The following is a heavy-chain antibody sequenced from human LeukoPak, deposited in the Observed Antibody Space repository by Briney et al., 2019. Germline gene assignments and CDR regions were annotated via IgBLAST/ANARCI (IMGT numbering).Heavy chain of an antibody. CDR2: IYHSGST. J-gene: IGHJ5*02. V-gene: IGHV4-4*02. D-gene: IGHD4-23*01. CDR1: GGSISSSNW. CDR3: ARNYGGNYVGPESWFDP. Sequence: PSETLSLTCAVSGGSISSSNWWSWVRQPPGKGLEWIGEIYHSGSTNYNPSLKSRVTISVDKSKNQFSLKLSSVTAADTAVYYCARNYGGNYVGPESWFDPWGQGTLVTVSS.